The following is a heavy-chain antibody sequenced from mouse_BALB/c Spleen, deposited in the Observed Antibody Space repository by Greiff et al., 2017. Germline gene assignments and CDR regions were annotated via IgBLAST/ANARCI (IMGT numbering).Heavy chain of an antibody. CDR2: INSNGGST. V-gene: IGHV5-6-2*01. D-gene: IGHD2-14*01. CDR3: ARHRDDGSYAMDY. J-gene: IGHJ4*01. Sequence: EGHLVESGAGLVKLGGSLKLSCAASGFTFSSYYMSWVRQTPEQRLELVAAINSNGGSTNYPANVQGRFTISRDNAKNTLYLQMSSLKSEDTALYYCARHRDDGSYAMDYWGQGTSVTVSA. CDR1: GFTFSSYY.